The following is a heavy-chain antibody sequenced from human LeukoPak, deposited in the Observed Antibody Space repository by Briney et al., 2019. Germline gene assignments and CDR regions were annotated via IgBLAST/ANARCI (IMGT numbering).Heavy chain of an antibody. Sequence: SETLSLTCAVYGGSFSGYYWSWIRQPPGKGLEWIGEINHSGSTNYNPSLKSRVTISVDTSKNQFSLKLSSVTAADTAVYYCARVLKARSLPVRSQQLIRYFDLWGRGTLVTVSS. CDR3: ARVLKARSLPVRSQQLIRYFDL. V-gene: IGHV4-34*01. CDR2: INHSGST. D-gene: IGHD6-13*01. J-gene: IGHJ2*01. CDR1: GGSFSGYY.